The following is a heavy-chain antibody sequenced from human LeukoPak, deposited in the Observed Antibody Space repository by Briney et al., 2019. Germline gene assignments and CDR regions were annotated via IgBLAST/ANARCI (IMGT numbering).Heavy chain of an antibody. D-gene: IGHD4-17*01. CDR2: MNPNSGNT. J-gene: IGHJ4*02. CDR1: GYTFTGQY. Sequence: GASVKVSCKASGYTFTGQYMHWVRQAPGQGLEWMGWMNPNSGNTGYAQKFQGRVTMTRNTSISTAYMELSSLRSEDTAVYYCARGISYGDPETDYWGQGTLVTVSS. V-gene: IGHV1-8*02. CDR3: ARGISYGDPETDY.